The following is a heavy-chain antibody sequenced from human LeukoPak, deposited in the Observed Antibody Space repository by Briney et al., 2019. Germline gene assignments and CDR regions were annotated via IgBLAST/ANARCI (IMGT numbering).Heavy chain of an antibody. CDR3: AKDSVFGRYSNDWYFVY. Sequence: GGSLRLSCAASGFTFSSYWMNWARQAPGKGLEWVASINHNGNVNYYVDSVKGRFTISRDNAKNSLYLQMSNLRAEDTAVYFCAKDSVFGRYSNDWYFVYWGQGILVTVSS. J-gene: IGHJ4*02. V-gene: IGHV3-7*03. CDR2: INHNGNVN. D-gene: IGHD3-10*02. CDR1: GFTFSSYW.